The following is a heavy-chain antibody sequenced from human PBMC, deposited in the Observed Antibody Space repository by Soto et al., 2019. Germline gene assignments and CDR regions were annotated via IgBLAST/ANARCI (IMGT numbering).Heavy chain of an antibody. D-gene: IGHD5-12*01. CDR1: GGSISSYY. V-gene: IGHV4-59*12. J-gene: IGHJ6*03. CDR2: IYHSGST. Sequence: SETLSLTCTVSGGSISSYYWSWIRQPPGKGLEWNGYIYHSGSTNYNPSLKSRVTISVDKSKNLFSLKLSSVTAADTALYYCARAGRYSGYDSHYYYMDVWGKGTTVTVSS. CDR3: ARAGRYSGYDSHYYYMDV.